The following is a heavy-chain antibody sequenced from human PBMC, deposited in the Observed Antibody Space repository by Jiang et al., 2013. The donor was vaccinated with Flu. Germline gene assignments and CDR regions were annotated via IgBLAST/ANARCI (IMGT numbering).Heavy chain of an antibody. V-gene: IGHV1-69*04. CDR2: IIPILGIA. D-gene: IGHD1-26*01. Sequence: GAEVKKPGSSVKVSCKASGGTFSSYAISWVRQAPGQGLEWMGRIIPILGIANYAQKFQGRVTITADKSTSTAYMELSSLRSEDTAVYYCARNGGAFNSGSYLNAFDIWGQGTMVTVSS. CDR1: GGTFSSYA. J-gene: IGHJ3*02. CDR3: ARNGGAFNSGSYLNAFDI.